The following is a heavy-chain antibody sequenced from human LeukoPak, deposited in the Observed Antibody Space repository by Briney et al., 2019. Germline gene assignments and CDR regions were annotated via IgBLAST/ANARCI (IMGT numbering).Heavy chain of an antibody. CDR2: IYGSGIT. V-gene: IGHV4-4*07. D-gene: IGHD3-22*01. J-gene: IGHJ6*03. Sequence: SETLSLTCTVSGGSIISNYWSWIRQSAGTGLEWIGRIYGSGITDYNPSLKSRVTMSLDASRKQFSLRLTSVTAADTAVYYCARLKFYDSTGYSPGYYMDVWGKGTAVSVFS. CDR3: ARLKFYDSTGYSPGYYMDV. CDR1: GGSIISNY.